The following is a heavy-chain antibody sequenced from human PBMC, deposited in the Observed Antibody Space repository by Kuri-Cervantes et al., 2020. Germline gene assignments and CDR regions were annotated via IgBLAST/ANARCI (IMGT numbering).Heavy chain of an antibody. J-gene: IGHJ5*02. Sequence: LRLSCTVSGDSISSGVYYWSWIRQPAGKGLEWIGHIYTSGDSNYNPFLRSRVTISVDTSKNQFSLKLNSVTAADTAVYYCAKGRGGYDFNSWLDPWGQGALVTVSS. D-gene: IGHD5-12*01. V-gene: IGHV4-61*09. CDR2: IYTSGDS. CDR1: GDSISSGVYY. CDR3: AKGRGGYDFNSWLDP.